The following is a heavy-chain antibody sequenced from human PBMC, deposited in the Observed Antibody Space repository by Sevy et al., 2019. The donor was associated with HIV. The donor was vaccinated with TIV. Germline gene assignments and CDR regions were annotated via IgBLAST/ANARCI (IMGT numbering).Heavy chain of an antibody. D-gene: IGHD6-6*01. CDR3: ARDFSSSSLYYYGMDV. CDR1: DGSISSYY. CDR2: IYTSGST. J-gene: IGHJ6*02. Sequence: SETLSLTCTVSDGSISSYYWSWIRQPAGKGLEWIGRIYTSGSTNYNPSLKSRVTMSVDTSKNQFSLKLSSVTAADTAVYYCARDFSSSSLYYYGMDVWGQGTTVTVSS. V-gene: IGHV4-4*07.